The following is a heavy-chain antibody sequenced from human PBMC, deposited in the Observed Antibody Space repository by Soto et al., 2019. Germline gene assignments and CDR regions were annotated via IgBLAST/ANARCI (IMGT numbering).Heavy chain of an antibody. D-gene: IGHD6-13*01. Sequence: QVQLQQWGAGLLKPSETLSLTCAVYGGSFSGYYWSWIRQPPGKGLEWIGEINHSGSTNYNPSLKSRVTISVDTSKNQFSLKLSSVTAADTAVYYCARVGKLSPYSSSPTVFDYWGQGTLVTVSS. CDR2: INHSGST. CDR3: ARVGKLSPYSSSPTVFDY. CDR1: GGSFSGYY. V-gene: IGHV4-34*01. J-gene: IGHJ4*02.